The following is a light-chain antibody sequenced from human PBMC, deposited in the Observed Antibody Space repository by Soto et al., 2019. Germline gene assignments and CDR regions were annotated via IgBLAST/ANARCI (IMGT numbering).Light chain of an antibody. V-gene: IGKV1-39*01. J-gene: IGKJ5*01. Sequence: DMQMTQSPSFQSAYVGGRVSITCGASQAISNYLNWYQQKPGKDPNLMIFGAKTLQSGVQSRFSGSGYGTDFTLTITTMQPEDVGIYYCQTCHATLLTGGKGTRLENK. CDR2: GAK. CDR1: QAISNY. CDR3: QTCHATLLT.